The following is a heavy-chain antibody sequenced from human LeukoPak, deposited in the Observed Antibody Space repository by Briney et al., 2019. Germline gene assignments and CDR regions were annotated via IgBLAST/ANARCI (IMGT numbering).Heavy chain of an antibody. CDR2: ISYDGSNK. CDR1: GFTFSSYA. V-gene: IGHV3-30-3*01. D-gene: IGHD1-14*01. CDR3: ARGAVSYYYYMDV. Sequence: GGSLRLSCAASGFTFSSYAMSWVRQAPGKGLEWVAVISYDGSNKYYADSVKGRFTISRDNSKNTLYLQMNSLRAEDTAVYYCARGAVSYYYYMDVWGKGTTVTVSS. J-gene: IGHJ6*03.